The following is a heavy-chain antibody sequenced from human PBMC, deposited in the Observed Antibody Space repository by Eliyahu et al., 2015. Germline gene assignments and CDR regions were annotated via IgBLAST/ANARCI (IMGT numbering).Heavy chain of an antibody. CDR2: INHSGST. J-gene: IGHJ6*02. D-gene: IGHD2-15*01. CDR1: GGSFSGYY. V-gene: IGHV4-34*01. Sequence: QLQQWGAGLLKPSETLSLTCAVYGGSFSGYYWSWIRQPPGKGLEWIGEINHSGSTNYNPSLKSRVTISVDTSKNQFSLKLSSVTAADTAVYYCARGRGYFHGMDVWGQGTTVTVSS. CDR3: ARGRGYFHGMDV.